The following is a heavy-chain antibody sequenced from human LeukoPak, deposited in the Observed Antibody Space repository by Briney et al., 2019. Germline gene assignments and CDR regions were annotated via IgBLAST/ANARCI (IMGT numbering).Heavy chain of an antibody. CDR2: ISGSGGST. CDR1: GFTFSSYA. V-gene: IGHV3-23*01. J-gene: IGHJ4*02. CDR3: AKQLGYCSDGSCYFPY. Sequence: GGSLRLSCAASGFTFSSYAMSWVRQAPGKGLEWVSAISGSGGSTYYADSVEGRFTISRDNSKSTLCLQMNSLRAEDTAVYYCAKQLGYCSDGSCYFPYWGQGTLVTVSS. D-gene: IGHD2-15*01.